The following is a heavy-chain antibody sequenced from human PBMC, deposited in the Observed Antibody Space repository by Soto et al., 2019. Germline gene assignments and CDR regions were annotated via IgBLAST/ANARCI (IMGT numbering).Heavy chain of an antibody. J-gene: IGHJ3*02. V-gene: IGHV1-3*01. Sequence: GASVKVSCKASGVTFSSYAMSWVRQAPGQRLEWMGWINASYGKTKYSQKFQGRVTITTDTSASTAYMELSSLRSEDTAVYYCARAPAYYGSSGLERGLDIWGKGTMVTVSS. CDR3: ARAPAYYGSSGLERGLDI. CDR2: INASYGKT. CDR1: GVTFSSYA. D-gene: IGHD3-22*01.